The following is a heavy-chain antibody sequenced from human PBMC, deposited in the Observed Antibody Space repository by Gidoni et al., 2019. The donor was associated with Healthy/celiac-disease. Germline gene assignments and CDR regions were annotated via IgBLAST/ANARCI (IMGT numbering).Heavy chain of an antibody. V-gene: IGHV3-53*01. CDR1: GFTVSANY. Sequence: EVQRVESAGGLIPPGGSLGLSCAASGFTVSANYIRWVRQAPGKGLEWVSVIYSGGSTYYADSVKGRFTMSRDNSKNTLYLQMNSLRAEDTAVYYCARSPPQHYDFWSGYFDYWGEGTLVTVSS. CDR3: ARSPPQHYDFWSGYFDY. J-gene: IGHJ4*02. CDR2: IYSGGST. D-gene: IGHD3-3*01.